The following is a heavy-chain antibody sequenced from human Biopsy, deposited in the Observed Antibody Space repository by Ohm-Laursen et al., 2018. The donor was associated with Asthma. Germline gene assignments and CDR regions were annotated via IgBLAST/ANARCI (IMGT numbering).Heavy chain of an antibody. CDR2: ILSDGGEP. CDR3: ASESYLRGFGHTLDL. D-gene: IGHD5-12*01. J-gene: IGHJ5*02. Sequence: SLRLSCAASGFTFSDYWMSWVRQVPGKGLEWVAFILSDGGEPSYADSVKGRFSISRDNSKSTVYLQMNSLRAGDTAVYYCASESYLRGFGHTLDLWGQGTQVTFS. CDR1: GFTFSDYW. V-gene: IGHV3-33*08.